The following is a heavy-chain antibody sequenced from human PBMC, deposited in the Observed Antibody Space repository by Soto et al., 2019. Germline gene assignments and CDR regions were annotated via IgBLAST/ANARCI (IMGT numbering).Heavy chain of an antibody. D-gene: IGHD4-17*01. CDR2: INWNDDK. V-gene: IGHV2-5*01. J-gene: IGHJ2*01. CDR1: GFSLTTNGVG. CDR3: AHTLSASDYASRYFDH. Sequence: QITVKESRPTLVNPTQTLTLTCTFSGFSLTTNGVGVGWSRHPPGKFLEWLALINWNDDKRYSPSLKSRLNITKHTPKSQVVLTRTNIDPLDTATCYCAHTLSASDYASRYFDHWGRGTLVTLSS.